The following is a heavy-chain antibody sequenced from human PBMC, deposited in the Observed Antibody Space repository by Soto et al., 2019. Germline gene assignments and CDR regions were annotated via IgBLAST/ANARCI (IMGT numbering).Heavy chain of an antibody. Sequence: SETLSLTCTVSGGSISSYYWSWIRQPPGKGLEWIGYIYFTGSTNYNPSLKSRVTISVDTSKNQFSLKLTSVTAADTAVYYCARFVPCSDGTCALAYWGQGTLVTVSS. V-gene: IGHV4-59*12. CDR1: GGSISSYY. CDR2: IYFTGST. J-gene: IGHJ4*02. D-gene: IGHD2-15*01. CDR3: ARFVPCSDGTCALAY.